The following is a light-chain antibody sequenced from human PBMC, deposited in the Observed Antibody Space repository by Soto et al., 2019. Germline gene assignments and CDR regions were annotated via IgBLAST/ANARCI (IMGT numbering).Light chain of an antibody. CDR3: QQPYHTPRA. V-gene: IGKV1-39*01. CDR1: QSISTY. CDR2: AAS. Sequence: IQMAQSPSSLAASVGDRVSITCRATQSISTYVNWYQQKKGKAPNLLIYAASTLQSGVPSRFSDSGSGTDLTLTISSLQPEDFATYYCQQPYHTPRAFGQGTKVDIK. J-gene: IGKJ1*01.